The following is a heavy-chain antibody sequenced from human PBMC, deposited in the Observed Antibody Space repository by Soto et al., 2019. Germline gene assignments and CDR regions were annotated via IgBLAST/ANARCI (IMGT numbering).Heavy chain of an antibody. J-gene: IGHJ5*02. CDR1: GYTFSSHY. CDR2: INPSDYST. V-gene: IGHV1-46*01. Sequence: ASVKVSCKASGYTFSSHYMHWVRQAPGQGLEWMGIINPSDYSTKCAQKFQGRVTLTRDTSTNTDYMELNSLRFDDTAVYYCARDNAWDYGSGSSGGFYPWGQG. CDR3: ARDNAWDYGSGSSGGFYP. D-gene: IGHD3-10*01.